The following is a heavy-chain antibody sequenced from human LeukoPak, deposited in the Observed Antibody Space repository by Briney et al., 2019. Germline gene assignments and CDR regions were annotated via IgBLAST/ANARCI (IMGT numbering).Heavy chain of an antibody. CDR1: GFSISRYW. V-gene: IGHV3-7*01. D-gene: IGHD2-15*01. CDR2: IQHDGNVK. J-gene: IGHJ1*01. CDR3: GNQCSGGTCPEH. Sequence: GGSLILSCAASGFSISRYWMTWVRQAPGKGLEWVGNIQHDGNVKHYVDSVRGRFTISRDNAKNSVYLQMNSLRAEDSAVYFCGNQCSGGTCPEHWGQGTQVTVSS.